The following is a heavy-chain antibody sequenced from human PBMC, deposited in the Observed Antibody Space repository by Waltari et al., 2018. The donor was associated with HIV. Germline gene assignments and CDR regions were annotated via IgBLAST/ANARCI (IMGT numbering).Heavy chain of an antibody. V-gene: IGHV4-61*02. CDR1: GGPISSGIYY. J-gene: IGHJ5*02. D-gene: IGHD3-3*01. CDR3: ARAYYDFWSGTGSSGNWFDP. CDR2: IYTSGST. Sequence: QVHLQESGPGLVNPSQTLSPTCHVSGGPISSGIYYWSWIRQPAGKGLELIGRIYTSGSTNYNPSLKSRVTISVDTSKNQFSLKLRSVTAADTAVYYCARAYYDFWSGTGSSGNWFDPWGQGTLVTVSS.